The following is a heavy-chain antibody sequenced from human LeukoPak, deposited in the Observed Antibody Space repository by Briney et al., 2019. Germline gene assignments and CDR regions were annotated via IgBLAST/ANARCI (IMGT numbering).Heavy chain of an antibody. J-gene: IGHJ4*02. CDR2: ISSSRSYI. D-gene: IGHD6-13*01. CDR3: ARDTIAAAGTGDY. CDR1: GFTFSSYS. V-gene: IGHV3-21*01. Sequence: GGSLRLSCAASGFTFSSYSMNWVRQAPGKGLEWVSSISSSRSYIYYADSVKGRFTISRDNAKNSLYLQMNSLRAEDTAVYYCARDTIAAAGTGDYWGQGTLVTVSS.